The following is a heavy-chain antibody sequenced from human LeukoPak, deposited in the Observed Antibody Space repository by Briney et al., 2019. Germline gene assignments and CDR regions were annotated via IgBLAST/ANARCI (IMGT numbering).Heavy chain of an antibody. CDR2: LNTDGSST. CDR3: ARYYGSGTYAVDY. V-gene: IGHV3-74*01. CDR1: GFTFSNYW. Sequence: GGSLRLSCAASGFTFSNYWMHWVRQAPGKGLVWVSRLNTDGSSTSYADSVKGRFTISRDNAKNTLYLQMSSLRAEDTAVYYCARYYGSGTYAVDYWGQGTLVTVSS. D-gene: IGHD3-10*01. J-gene: IGHJ4*02.